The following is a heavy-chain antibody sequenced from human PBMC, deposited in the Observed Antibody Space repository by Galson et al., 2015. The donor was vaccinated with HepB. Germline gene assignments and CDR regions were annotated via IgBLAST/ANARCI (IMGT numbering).Heavy chain of an antibody. Sequence: SVKVSCKASGYTFTGYHMHWVRQAPGQGLEWMGWINPNSGGTNYAQKFQGWVTMTRDTSISTAYMELSRLRSDDTAVYYCARALTGFYDFWSGNYYYYGMDVWGQGTTVTVSS. CDR2: INPNSGGT. D-gene: IGHD3-3*01. CDR3: ARALTGFYDFWSGNYYYYGMDV. J-gene: IGHJ6*02. CDR1: GYTFTGYH. V-gene: IGHV1-2*04.